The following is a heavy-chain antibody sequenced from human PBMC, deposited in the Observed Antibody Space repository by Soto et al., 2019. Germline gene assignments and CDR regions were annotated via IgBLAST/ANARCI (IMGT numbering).Heavy chain of an antibody. CDR3: ARFSPPRGYYAY. CDR1: GGTFNTFA. D-gene: IGHD3-22*01. V-gene: IGHV1-69*01. CDR2: IIPMFGTA. Sequence: QVQLVQSGAEVKKPGSSVKVSCMASGGTFNTFAISWVRQAPGQGLECMGGIIPMFGTAHYAQKIQGRVTITADESTRTVYMELSRLRSEDTAVYYCARFSPPRGYYAYWGQGTLVTVSS. J-gene: IGHJ4*02.